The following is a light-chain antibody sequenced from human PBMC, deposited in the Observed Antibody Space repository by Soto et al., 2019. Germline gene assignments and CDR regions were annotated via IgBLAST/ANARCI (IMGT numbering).Light chain of an antibody. CDR1: SSDVGLYDY. CDR3: SSYTSDSSYV. Sequence: QSALTKPAAVSGSPGQSITISCTGTSSDVGLYDYVSWYQQHPGKAPQPMIYAVSNRPSGVSNRFSASKSGNTASLFISGLQAEDEADYYCSSYTSDSSYVFGSGTKGTVL. CDR2: AVS. J-gene: IGLJ1*01. V-gene: IGLV2-14*01.